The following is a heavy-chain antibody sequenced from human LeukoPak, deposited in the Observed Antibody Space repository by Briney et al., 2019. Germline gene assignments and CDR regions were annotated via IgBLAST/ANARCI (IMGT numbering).Heavy chain of an antibody. Sequence: GGSLRLSCAASGFTFSSYAMSWVRQAPGKGLEWVSAISGSGGSTYYADSVKGRFTISRDNSKNTLYLQMNSLRAEDTAVYYCAKDGSSSWYGDWFDPWGQGTLVTVSS. CDR3: AKDGSSSWYGDWFDP. D-gene: IGHD6-13*01. V-gene: IGHV3-23*01. J-gene: IGHJ5*02. CDR1: GFTFSSYA. CDR2: ISGSGGST.